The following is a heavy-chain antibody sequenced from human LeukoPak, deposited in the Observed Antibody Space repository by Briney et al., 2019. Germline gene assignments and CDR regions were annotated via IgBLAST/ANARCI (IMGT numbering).Heavy chain of an antibody. J-gene: IGHJ5*02. CDR1: GGSISSGDHY. CDR2: IYYSGST. D-gene: IGHD1-7*01. CDR3: ARETTLPLNWFDP. V-gene: IGHV4-30-4*08. Sequence: PSETLSLTCTVSGGSISSGDHYWSWIRQPPGKGLEWIGYIYYSGSTYYNPSLKSRITISIDTSKNQFSLKMTSVTAADTAVYYCARETTLPLNWFDPWGQGTLVTVSS.